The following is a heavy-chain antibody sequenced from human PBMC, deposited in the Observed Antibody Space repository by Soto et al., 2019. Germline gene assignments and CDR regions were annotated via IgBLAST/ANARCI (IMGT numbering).Heavy chain of an antibody. CDR1: GYTFTSYA. Sequence: QVQLVQSGAEVKKPGASVKVSCKASGYTFTSYAMHWVRQAPVQSLEWMGWINAGNGNTKYSQNYQIRVTITRDTSASTDYMELSSLRSEDTAVYYCARANVAAADDYWGQGTLVTVSS. D-gene: IGHD6-13*01. CDR2: INAGNGNT. CDR3: ARANVAAADDY. V-gene: IGHV1-3*01. J-gene: IGHJ4*02.